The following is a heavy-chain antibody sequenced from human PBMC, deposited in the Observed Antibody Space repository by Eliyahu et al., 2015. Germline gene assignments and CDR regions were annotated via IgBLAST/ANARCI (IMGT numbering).Heavy chain of an antibody. D-gene: IGHD4-17*01. V-gene: IGHV4-39*01. CDR2: IYYSGST. Sequence: QLQLQESGPGLVKPSETLSLTCTVSGGSISXSSYYWGWIRQPPGKGLGWIGSIYYSGSTYYNPSLKSRVTISVDTSKNQFSLKLSSVTAADTAVYFCARFDGDSLPLSPGYWGQGTLVTVSS. J-gene: IGHJ4*02. CDR3: ARFDGDSLPLSPGY. CDR1: GGSISXSSYY.